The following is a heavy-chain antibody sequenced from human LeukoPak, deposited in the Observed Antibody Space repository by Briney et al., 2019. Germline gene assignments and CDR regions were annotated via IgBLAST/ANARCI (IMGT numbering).Heavy chain of an antibody. V-gene: IGHV5-51*01. CDR2: LYPGDSDT. CDR1: GYRFTSYW. CDR3: ARLSLRYTSAWYGSAFDI. Sequence: GESLQISCKSSGYRFTSYWIAWVRQMPGKGLEWMGILYPGDSDTRYSPSFQGQVTISADRSIHTASLQWSSLKASDTAMYYCARLSLRYTSAWYGSAFDIWGQGTMVTVSS. J-gene: IGHJ3*02. D-gene: IGHD6-13*01.